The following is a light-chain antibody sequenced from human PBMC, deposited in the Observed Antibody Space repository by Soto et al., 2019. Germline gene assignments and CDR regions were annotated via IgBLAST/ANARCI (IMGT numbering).Light chain of an antibody. CDR3: QQYNNWPPLT. CDR2: VAS. V-gene: IGKV3D-15*01. J-gene: IGKJ4*01. Sequence: EIVMTQSPATLSVSPGERATLSCRASQSVSSNLAWYQQKPGQAPRLLIYVASIRATGIPARFSGSGSGTEVTLTISSLQSEDFAVYYCQQYNNWPPLTFGGGTKVEIK. CDR1: QSVSSN.